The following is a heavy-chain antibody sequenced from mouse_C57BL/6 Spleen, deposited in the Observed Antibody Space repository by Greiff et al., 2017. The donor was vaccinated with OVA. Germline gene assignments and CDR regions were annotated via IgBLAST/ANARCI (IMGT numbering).Heavy chain of an antibody. CDR3: ARRGRSPYNVDY. V-gene: IGHV1-64*01. CDR1: GYTFTSYW. D-gene: IGHD2-10*01. CDR2: IHPNSGST. J-gene: IGHJ2*01. Sequence: QVQLQQPGAELVKPGASVKLSCTASGYTFTSYWMHWVKQRPGQGLEWIGMIHPNSGSTNYNEKFKSKATLTVDKSSSTAYMQLSSLTSEDSAVYYCARRGRSPYNVDYWGQGTTLTVSS.